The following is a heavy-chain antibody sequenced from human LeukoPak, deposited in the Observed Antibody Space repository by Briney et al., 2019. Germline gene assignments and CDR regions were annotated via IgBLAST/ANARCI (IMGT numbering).Heavy chain of an antibody. J-gene: IGHJ3*02. CDR3: ARYCSSTSCYVKDAFDI. D-gene: IGHD2-2*01. CDR2: IIPIFGTA. Sequence: GASVKVSCKASGGTFSSYAISWVRQAPGQGLEWMGGIIPIFGTANYAQKFQGRVTITADESTSTAYMELSSLRSEDTAVYYCARYCSSTSCYVKDAFDIWGQGTMVTVSS. CDR1: GGTFSSYA. V-gene: IGHV1-69*13.